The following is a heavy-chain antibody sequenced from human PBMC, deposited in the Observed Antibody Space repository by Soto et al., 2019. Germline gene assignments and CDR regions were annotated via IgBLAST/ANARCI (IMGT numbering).Heavy chain of an antibody. CDR3: AKQRAGFGSGSDTYYFDS. J-gene: IGHJ4*02. CDR1: GLTFSNYA. CDR2: MSGSSSTT. V-gene: IGHV3-23*01. Sequence: EVRLLESGGGLVKPGGSLRLSCATSGLTFSNYAMSWVRQAPGGGLEWVSSMSGSSSTTYYADSVRGRFTISRDNSNNTLHLQMSSLRAEDTALYFCAKQRAGFGSGSDTYYFDSWGQGTLVTVSS. D-gene: IGHD3-10*01.